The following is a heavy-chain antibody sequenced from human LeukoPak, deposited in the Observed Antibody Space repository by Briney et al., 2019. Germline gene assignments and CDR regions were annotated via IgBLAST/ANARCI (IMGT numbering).Heavy chain of an antibody. J-gene: IGHJ4*02. CDR3: ARDISWCFDY. CDR2: MWFDGSKK. CDR1: GFTLSSYG. V-gene: IGHV3-33*01. Sequence: GGSLRLSCAAPGFTLSSYGMHWVRQAPGRGLEWVAFMWFDGSKKYYADSVKGRFAISRDNSKNTLYLQMNSLRAEDTAVYYCARDISWCFDYWGQGTLVTVSS. D-gene: IGHD2-8*02.